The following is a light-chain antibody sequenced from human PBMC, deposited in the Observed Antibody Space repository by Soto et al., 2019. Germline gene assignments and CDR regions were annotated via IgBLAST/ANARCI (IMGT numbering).Light chain of an antibody. CDR1: SSDIGRYNY. CDR3: SSYAGATSYV. Sequence: QSALTQPPSASGSPGQSVTISCTGSSSDIGRYNYVSWFQQHPGKAPKLVIYEVTKRPSGVPDRFSGSKSGNTASLTVSGLRDEDEADYYCSSYAGATSYVFGTGTKVTVL. CDR2: EVT. V-gene: IGLV2-8*01. J-gene: IGLJ1*01.